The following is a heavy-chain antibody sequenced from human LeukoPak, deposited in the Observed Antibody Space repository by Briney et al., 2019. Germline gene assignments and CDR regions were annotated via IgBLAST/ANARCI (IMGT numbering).Heavy chain of an antibody. CDR1: GDSVSSNTAA. D-gene: IGHD3-10*01. CDR2: TYYRSKWSN. V-gene: IGHV6-1*01. J-gene: IGHJ3*02. CDR3: ARDQYYGSGSYYTLDAFDI. Sequence: SQTLSLTCAISGDSVSSNTAAWNWIRQSPSRGLEWLGRTYYRSKWSNDYAVSVKSRITINPDTSKNQLSLQLNSVTPEDTAVYYCARDQYYGSGSYYTLDAFDIWGQGTMVTVSS.